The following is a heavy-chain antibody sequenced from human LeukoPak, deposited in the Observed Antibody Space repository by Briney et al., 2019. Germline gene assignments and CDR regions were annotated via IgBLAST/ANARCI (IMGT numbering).Heavy chain of an antibody. CDR1: GGSISGYY. CDR2: IYYSGST. J-gene: IGHJ3*01. D-gene: IGHD3-22*01. CDR3: ARHWDSSGPPDV. Sequence: SETLSLTCTVSGGSISGYYWSWIRQPPGKGLEWIGYIYYSGSTNYNPSLKSRVTISVDTSKNQFSLKLSSVTAADTAVYYCARHWDSSGPPDVWGQGTMVTVSS. V-gene: IGHV4-59*08.